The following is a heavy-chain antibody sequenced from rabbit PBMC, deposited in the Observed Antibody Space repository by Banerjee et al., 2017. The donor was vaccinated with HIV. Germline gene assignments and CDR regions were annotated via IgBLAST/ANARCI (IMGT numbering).Heavy chain of an antibody. CDR2: IYTGSGST. J-gene: IGHJ4*01. D-gene: IGHD7-1*01. Sequence: QEQLVESGGGLFQPGGSLALTCKASGFSLSNNYVMCWVRQAPGKGLEWIGCIYTGSGSTYYASWAKGRFTISKSSSTTVTLQMTSLTAADTATYFCARGPYYTGYGYNLWGPGTLVTVS. V-gene: IGHV1S45*01. CDR3: ARGPYYTGYGYNL. CDR1: GFSLSNNYV.